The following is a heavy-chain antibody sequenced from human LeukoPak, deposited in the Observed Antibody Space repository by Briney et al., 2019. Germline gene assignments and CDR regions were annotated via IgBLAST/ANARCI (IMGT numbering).Heavy chain of an antibody. Sequence: SETLSLTCTVSGGSISSYYWSWIRQPAGKGLEWFGRIYTGGSTNYNPSLKSRVTMSVDTSKNQCSLKLSSVTAADTAVYYCARDAVGGSSRDWHFDLWGRGTLVTVSS. J-gene: IGHJ2*01. V-gene: IGHV4-4*07. CDR3: ARDAVGGSSRDWHFDL. CDR1: GGSISSYY. D-gene: IGHD3-10*01. CDR2: IYTGGST.